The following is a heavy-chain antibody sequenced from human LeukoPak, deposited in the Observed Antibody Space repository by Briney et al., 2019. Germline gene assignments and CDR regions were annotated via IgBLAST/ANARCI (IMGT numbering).Heavy chain of an antibody. Sequence: KPSETLSLTCTVSGDSISSGDSYWSWIRQSPGKGLEWIGYIFYSGSSYYNPSLESRLTMSVDTSKNQFSLKLTSVTAADTAVYYCAGVGHYSWKYFDQWGQGTLVTVSS. V-gene: IGHV4-30-4*08. CDR1: GDSISSGDSY. CDR2: IFYSGSS. J-gene: IGHJ4*02. CDR3: AGVGHYSWKYFDQ. D-gene: IGHD4-11*01.